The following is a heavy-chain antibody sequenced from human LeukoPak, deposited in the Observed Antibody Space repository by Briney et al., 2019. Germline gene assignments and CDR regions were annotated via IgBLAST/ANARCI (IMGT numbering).Heavy chain of an antibody. D-gene: IGHD5-12*01. CDR2: IRVDGIDK. CDR3: ARDKISGPTKFEY. CDR1: GFSFHKYG. V-gene: IGHV3-30*02. Sequence: GGSLRLSCAASGFSFHKYGMHWVRQAPGKGLEWVAYIRVDGIDKYYPDPVKGRFTISRDNAKNSLYLQMNSLRDEDTAVYYCARDKISGPTKFEYWGQGTLVTVSS. J-gene: IGHJ4*02.